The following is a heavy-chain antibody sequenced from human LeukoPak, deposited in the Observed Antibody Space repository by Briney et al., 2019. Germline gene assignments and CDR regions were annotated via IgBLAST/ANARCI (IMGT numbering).Heavy chain of an antibody. CDR3: ARDIELST. Sequence: GGSLRLSCAASGFMFRDAAMSWVRQAPGKGLEWVSLIASSGLNTYYADSVRGRFTISRDNSKNTLSLQMNSLRVEDTAIYYCARDIELSTWGLGTLVTVSS. CDR1: GFMFRDAA. V-gene: IGHV3-23*01. CDR2: IASSGLNT. D-gene: IGHD5-12*01. J-gene: IGHJ3*01.